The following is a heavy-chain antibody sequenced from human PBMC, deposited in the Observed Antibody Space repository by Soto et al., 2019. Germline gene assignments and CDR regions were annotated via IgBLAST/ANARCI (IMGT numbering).Heavy chain of an antibody. D-gene: IGHD3-10*01. CDR1: GASVSSGSNF. CDR2: IYHNENT. J-gene: IGHJ4*02. CDR3: ARVDGSGTYSLFDY. Sequence: SETLSLTCTVSGASVSSGSNFWVWIRQPPGKGLEWIGYIYHNENTNYNPSLKSRVTISLDTSKNQFSLKLSSVTAADTAVYYCARVDGSGTYSLFDYWGQGTLVTSPQ. V-gene: IGHV4-61*01.